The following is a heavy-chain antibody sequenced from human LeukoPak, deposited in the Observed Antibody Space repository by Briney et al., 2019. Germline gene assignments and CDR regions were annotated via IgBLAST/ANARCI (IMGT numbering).Heavy chain of an antibody. J-gene: IGHJ5*02. V-gene: IGHV1-69*01. D-gene: IGHD5-18*01. CDR2: IIPIFGTA. CDR1: GGTFSSYA. Sequence: SVKVSCKASGGTFSSYAISWVRQAPGQGLEWMGGIIPIFGTANYAQKFQGRVTITADESTSTAYMELSSLRSEDTAVYYCARDVGRGYSYGYADPWGQGTLVTVSS. CDR3: ARDVGRGYSYGYADP.